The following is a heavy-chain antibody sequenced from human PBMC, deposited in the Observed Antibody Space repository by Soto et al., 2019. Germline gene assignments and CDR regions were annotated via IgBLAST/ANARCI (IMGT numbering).Heavy chain of an antibody. CDR2: IIPIFGTA. V-gene: IGHV1-69*13. Sequence: GASVKVSCKASGGTFSSYAISWVRQAPGQGLEWMGGIIPIFGTANYAQKFQGRVTITADESTSTAYMELSSLRSEDTAVYYCARVGTISSSGYSYGYVDYYYGMDVWGQGTTVTVSS. J-gene: IGHJ6*02. CDR1: GGTFSSYA. D-gene: IGHD5-18*01. CDR3: ARVGTISSSGYSYGYVDYYYGMDV.